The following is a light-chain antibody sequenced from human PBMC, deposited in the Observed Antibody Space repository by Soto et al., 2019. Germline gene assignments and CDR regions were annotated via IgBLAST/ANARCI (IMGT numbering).Light chain of an antibody. CDR2: ATS. V-gene: IGKV1-39*01. CDR3: QQSYNSPPLT. CDR1: QSITSY. Sequence: DIQMTQSPSSLSASVGDSVTITCRASQSITSYLNWYQQKPGQAPKLLIYATSSLQSGVPSRFSGGGARTEFTLNISGLQPDDFATYYCQQSYNSPPLTFGGGTRL. J-gene: IGKJ4*01.